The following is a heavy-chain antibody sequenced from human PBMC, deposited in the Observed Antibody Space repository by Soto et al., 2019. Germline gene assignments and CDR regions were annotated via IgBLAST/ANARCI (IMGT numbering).Heavy chain of an antibody. CDR2: ISGSGGST. J-gene: IGHJ4*01. CDR3: AKIYQYSDFWSGYYGFDY. V-gene: IGHV3-23*01. D-gene: IGHD3-3*01. Sequence: LRLSCAASGFTFSSYAMSWVRQAPGKGLEWVSAISGSGGSTYYADSVKGRFTISRDNSKNTLYLQMNSLRAEDTAVYYCAKIYQYSDFWSGYYGFDYWRQGTLVTVSS. CDR1: GFTFSSYA.